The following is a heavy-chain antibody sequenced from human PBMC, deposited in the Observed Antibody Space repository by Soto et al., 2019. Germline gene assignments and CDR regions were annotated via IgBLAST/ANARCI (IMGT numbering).Heavy chain of an antibody. CDR3: AKELELRGYYFDY. J-gene: IGHJ4*02. Sequence: GGSLRLSCAASGFTFSSYGMHWVRQAPGKGLEWVAVISYDGSNKYYADSVKGRFTISRDNSKNTLYLQMNSLRADDTAVYYCAKELELRGYYFDYWGQGTLVTVSS. CDR1: GFTFSSYG. CDR2: ISYDGSNK. V-gene: IGHV3-30*18. D-gene: IGHD1-7*01.